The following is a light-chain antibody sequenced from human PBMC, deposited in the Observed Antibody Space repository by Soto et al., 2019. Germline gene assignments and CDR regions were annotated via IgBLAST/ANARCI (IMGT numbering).Light chain of an antibody. CDR2: DAS. Sequence: IVVTQSQASMSLSPGKSVTLSFRASQSVSSYLAWYQQKPGQAPRLLIYDASNRATGIPARFSGSGSGTDFTLTISSLETEDFAVYYCQQSSNWVTFGGGTKVDIK. CDR1: QSVSSY. V-gene: IGKV3-11*01. J-gene: IGKJ4*01. CDR3: QQSSNWVT.